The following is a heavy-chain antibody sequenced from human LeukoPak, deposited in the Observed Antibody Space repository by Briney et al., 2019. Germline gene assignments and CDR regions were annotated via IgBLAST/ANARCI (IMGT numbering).Heavy chain of an antibody. CDR3: ARHAIYYDIFTGYAAFDI. CDR2: TFYRSKWYY. Sequence: SQTLPLTCAISGDSVSSNDAAWNWIRQSPSRGLEWLGRTFYRSKWYYDSAVSVKSRITINPDTSKNQFSLQLNSVTPEDTAVYYCARHAIYYDIFTGYAAFDIWGQGTMVTVST. V-gene: IGHV6-1*01. D-gene: IGHD3-9*01. CDR1: GDSVSSNDAA. J-gene: IGHJ3*02.